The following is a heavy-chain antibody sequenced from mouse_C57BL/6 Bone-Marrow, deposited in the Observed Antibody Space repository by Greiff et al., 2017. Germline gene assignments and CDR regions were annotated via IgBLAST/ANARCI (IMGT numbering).Heavy chain of an antibody. CDR3: ARVDYYGKGWYFDV. CDR1: GYTFTSYW. J-gene: IGHJ1*03. CDR2: IHPNSGST. Sequence: QVQLQQPGAELVKPGASVQLSCKASGYTFTSYWMHLVKQRPGQGLEWIGMIHPNSGSTNYNEKFKSKATLTVDKSSSTAYMQLSSLTSEDSAVYYCARVDYYGKGWYFDVWGTGATVTVSS. V-gene: IGHV1-64*01. D-gene: IGHD1-1*01.